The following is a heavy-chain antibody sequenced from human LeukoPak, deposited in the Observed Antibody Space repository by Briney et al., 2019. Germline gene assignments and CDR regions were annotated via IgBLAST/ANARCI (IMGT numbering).Heavy chain of an antibody. CDR2: ISSSGSNI. D-gene: IGHD3-10*01. CDR1: GFTFSSYE. Sequence: GGSLRLSCAASGFTFSSYEMNWVRQAPRKGLEWVSYISSSGSNIYYADSVKGRFTISRDNAQNSLYLQMNSLRAEDTAVYYCARDYLSGGGFDYWGQGTLVTVSS. CDR3: ARDYLSGGGFDY. V-gene: IGHV3-48*03. J-gene: IGHJ4*02.